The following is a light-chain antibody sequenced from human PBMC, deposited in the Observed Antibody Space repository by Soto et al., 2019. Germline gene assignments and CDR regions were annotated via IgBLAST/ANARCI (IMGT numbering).Light chain of an antibody. CDR3: SSYAGSNNLRM. CDR1: SSDVGGYDY. V-gene: IGLV2-8*01. J-gene: IGLJ3*02. Sequence: QSALTQPPSASESPGQSVTISCAGTSSDVGGYDYVSWYQQHPGKAPKLIIYEVNKRPSGVPDRFSGSKSANTASLTVSGLQAEDEADYYCSSYAGSNNLRMFGGGTKLTVL. CDR2: EVN.